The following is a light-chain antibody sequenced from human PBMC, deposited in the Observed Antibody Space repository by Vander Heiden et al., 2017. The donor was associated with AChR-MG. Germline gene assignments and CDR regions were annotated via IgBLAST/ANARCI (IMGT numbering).Light chain of an antibody. CDR1: SSNVAINY. J-gene: IGLJ2*01. CDR2: RSD. CDR3: AAWDDSLSVMV. Sequence: QSVLTQPPSASGTPGQRVTISCSGSSSNVAINYVHWYQQYPGTAPNLLIYRSDKRSSGVPDRFSGSKSGTSASLAISGPRSEDEADYYCAAWDDSLSVMVFGGGTKLIVL. V-gene: IGLV1-47*01.